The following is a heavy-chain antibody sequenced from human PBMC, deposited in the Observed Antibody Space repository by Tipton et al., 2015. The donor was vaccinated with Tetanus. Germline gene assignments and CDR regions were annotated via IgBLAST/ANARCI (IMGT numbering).Heavy chain of an antibody. CDR2: ISYDGSNK. V-gene: IGHV3-30*18. J-gene: IGHJ4*02. D-gene: IGHD4-23*01. CDR1: GFTFSSYG. CDR3: AKVIHGGKSPTRNRPENYFDY. Sequence: SLRLSCAASGFTFSSYGMHWVRQAPGKGLEWVAVISYDGSNKYYADSVKGRFAISRDNSKNTLYLQMNSLRAEDTAVYYCAKVIHGGKSPTRNRPENYFDYWGQGTLVTVSS.